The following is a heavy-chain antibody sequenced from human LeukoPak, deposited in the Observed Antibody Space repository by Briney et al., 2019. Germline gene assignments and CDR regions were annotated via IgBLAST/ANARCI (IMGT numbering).Heavy chain of an antibody. V-gene: IGHV5-51*01. D-gene: IGHD4-17*01. Sequence: GESLKISCKGSGYSFTNYWIGWVRQMPGKGLEGMGIIYPGDSDTTYSPSFQGQVTISADKSITTAYLQWSSLKASDTAMYYCARRVYGDYGDYFDYWGQGTLVTVSS. CDR2: IYPGDSDT. CDR3: ARRVYGDYGDYFDY. CDR1: GYSFTNYW. J-gene: IGHJ4*02.